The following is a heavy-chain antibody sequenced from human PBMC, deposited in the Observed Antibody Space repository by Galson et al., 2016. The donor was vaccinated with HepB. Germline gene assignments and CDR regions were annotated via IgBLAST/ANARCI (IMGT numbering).Heavy chain of an antibody. CDR2: TYHRAQWYF. CDR3: VRGWSVRSNFFDF. Sequence: CAISGDSVSSNSAAWNWIRQFPSRGLEWLGRTYHRAQWYFEYADSLQSRLNINPDTSRAPFSLQLKSVTPEDKAVYFCVRGWSVRSNFFDFWGQGTQVTVSS. D-gene: IGHD6-19*01. CDR1: GDSVSSNSAA. V-gene: IGHV6-1*01. J-gene: IGHJ4*02.